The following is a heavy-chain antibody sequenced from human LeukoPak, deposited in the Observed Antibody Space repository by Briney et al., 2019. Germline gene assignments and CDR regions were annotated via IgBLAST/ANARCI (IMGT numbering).Heavy chain of an antibody. CDR1: GGSISSYY. J-gene: IGHJ6*03. Sequence: SETLSLTCTVSGGSISSYYWSWIRQPAGKGLEWIGRIYTSGSTNYNPSLKSRVTMSVDTSKNQFSLKLRSVTAADTAVYYCARTTEGGYSYGYFYYYYMDVWGKGTTVTISS. CDR2: IYTSGST. D-gene: IGHD5-18*01. V-gene: IGHV4-4*07. CDR3: ARTTEGGYSYGYFYYYYMDV.